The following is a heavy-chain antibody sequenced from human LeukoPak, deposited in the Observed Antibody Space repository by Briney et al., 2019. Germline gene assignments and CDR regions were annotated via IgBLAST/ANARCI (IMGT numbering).Heavy chain of an antibody. D-gene: IGHD3-10*01. Sequence: SETLSLTCTVSGGSISSYYWSWIRQPAGKGLEWIGRIYTSGSPNYNPSLKSRVTMSVDTSKNQFSLKLRSMTAADTALYYCARGRSATMFVYWGQGTLVTVSS. CDR2: IYTSGSP. CDR3: ARGRSATMFVY. V-gene: IGHV4-4*07. CDR1: GGSISSYY. J-gene: IGHJ4*02.